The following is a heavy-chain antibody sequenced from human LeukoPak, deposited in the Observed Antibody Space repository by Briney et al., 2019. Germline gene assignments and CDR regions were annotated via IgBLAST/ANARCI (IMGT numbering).Heavy chain of an antibody. D-gene: IGHD5-18*01. CDR3: ARGRGYIYGYDY. Sequence: GGSLILSCAASGFMFSDYDMHWVRQAPGKGLEYVSHISANGDSTYYAISVKGRFTISRDNSKNTLYLQMGSLRAEDMAVYYCARGRGYIYGYDYWGQGTLVTVSS. J-gene: IGHJ4*02. V-gene: IGHV3-64*01. CDR1: GFMFSDYD. CDR2: ISANGDST.